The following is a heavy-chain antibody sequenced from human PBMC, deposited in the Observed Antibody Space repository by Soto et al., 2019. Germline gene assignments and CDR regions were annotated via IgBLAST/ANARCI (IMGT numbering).Heavy chain of an antibody. J-gene: IGHJ5*02. CDR1: GYTLTELS. Sequence: ASVKVSCKVSGYTLTELSMHWVRQAPGKGLEWMGGFDPEDGETIYAQKFQGRVTMTEDTSTDTAYMELSSLRSEDTAVYYCATDPWAEGITGTPSWFDPWGQGTLVTVSS. D-gene: IGHD1-7*01. CDR2: FDPEDGET. V-gene: IGHV1-24*01. CDR3: ATDPWAEGITGTPSWFDP.